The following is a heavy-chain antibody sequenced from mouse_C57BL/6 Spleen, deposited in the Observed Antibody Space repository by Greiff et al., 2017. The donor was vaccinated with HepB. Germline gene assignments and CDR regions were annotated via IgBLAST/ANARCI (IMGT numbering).Heavy chain of an antibody. CDR3: ARPRDYDYDWFAY. D-gene: IGHD2-4*01. CDR2: ISSGSSTI. J-gene: IGHJ3*01. CDR1: GFTFSDYG. V-gene: IGHV5-17*01. Sequence: EVKVVESGGGLVKPGGSLKLSCAASGFTFSDYGMHWVRQAPEKGLEWVAYISSGSSTIYYADTVKGRFTISRDNAKNTLFLQMTSLRSEDTAMYYCARPRDYDYDWFAYWGQGTLVTVSA.